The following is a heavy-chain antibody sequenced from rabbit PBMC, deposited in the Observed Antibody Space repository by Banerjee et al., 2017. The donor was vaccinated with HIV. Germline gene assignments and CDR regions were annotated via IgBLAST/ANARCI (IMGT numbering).Heavy chain of an antibody. J-gene: IGHJ6*01. CDR3: ARPYVTNSAYYAFAF. CDR1: EFSFSSSYW. Sequence: QSLEESGGDLVKPGASLTLTCTASEFSFSSSYWICWVRQAPGKGLEWIGCIYTGSGITYYASWAKGRFTISKPSSTTVTLQMTSLTAADTATYFCARPYVTNSAYYAFAFWGQGTLVPS. V-gene: IGHV1S40*01. D-gene: IGHD1-1*01. CDR2: IYTGSGIT.